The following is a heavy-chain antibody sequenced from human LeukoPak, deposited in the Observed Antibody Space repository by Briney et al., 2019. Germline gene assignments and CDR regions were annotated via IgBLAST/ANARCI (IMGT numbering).Heavy chain of an antibody. CDR1: GFTVSSNY. D-gene: IGHD2-21*01. CDR3: AKDTAVILTAPFDS. J-gene: IGHJ4*02. Sequence: PGGSLRLSCAASGFTVSSNYFSWVRQAPGKGLEWVSAISGSGTNTYYAGSVRGRFTISRDNSNNRLYLQMHSVRAEDTAMYFCAKDTAVILTAPFDSWGQGTLVTVSS. V-gene: IGHV3-53*01. CDR2: ISGSGTNT.